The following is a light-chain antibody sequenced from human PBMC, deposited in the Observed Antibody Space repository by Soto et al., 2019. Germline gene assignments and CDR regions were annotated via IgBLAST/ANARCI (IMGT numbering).Light chain of an antibody. CDR2: GIS. V-gene: IGKV3-20*01. CDR1: QSVNSNY. J-gene: IGKJ5*01. CDR3: QHHGQWLIA. Sequence: SQSVNSNYLAWYQQKPGQAPRLLIYGISKRATDIPDRFSCSGSGPEFTLACSRLHPDDLPTRYLQHHGQWLIAFGQGTRLEIK.